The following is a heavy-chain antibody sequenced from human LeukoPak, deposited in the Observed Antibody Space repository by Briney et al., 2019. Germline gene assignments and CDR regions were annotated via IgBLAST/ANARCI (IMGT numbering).Heavy chain of an antibody. V-gene: IGHV3-23*01. J-gene: IGHJ6*02. CDR1: GFTFSSYA. CDR2: ISGSGSST. Sequence: GGSLRLSCAASGFTFSSYAMSWVRRAPGKGLEWVSAISGSGSSTYYADSVKGRFTISRDNSKNTLYLQMNSLRAEDTAVYYCAKDELRYFDWQAPYYYYGMDVWGQGTTVTVSS. D-gene: IGHD3-9*01. CDR3: AKDELRYFDWQAPYYYYGMDV.